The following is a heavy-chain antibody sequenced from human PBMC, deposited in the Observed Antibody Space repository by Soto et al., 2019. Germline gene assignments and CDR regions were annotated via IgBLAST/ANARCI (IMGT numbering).Heavy chain of an antibody. CDR2: ISAYNGNT. CDR1: GYTFTSYG. V-gene: IGHV1-18*01. J-gene: IGHJ5*02. Sequence: EASVKVSFKASGYTFTSYGISWVRQAPGQGLEWMGRISAYNGNTNYAQKLQGRVTMTTDTSTSTAYMELRSLRSDDTAVYYCARVVGALGHWFDPWGQGTLVTVSS. D-gene: IGHD1-26*01. CDR3: ARVVGALGHWFDP.